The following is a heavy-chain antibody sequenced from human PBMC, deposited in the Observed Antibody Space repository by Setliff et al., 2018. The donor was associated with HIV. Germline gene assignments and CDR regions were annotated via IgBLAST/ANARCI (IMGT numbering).Heavy chain of an antibody. CDR3: ARSSPSIAVAGAFDL. CDR1: GGSISRYY. D-gene: IGHD6-19*01. V-gene: IGHV4-59*01. CDR2: VFDSGSA. Sequence: ASETLSLTCTVSGGSISRYYWNWVRQSPERGLEWIGYVFDSGSANYNPSLKSRVTISVDTSKNQFSLMMTSVTPADTSVYYCARSSPSIAVAGAFDLWGQGILVTVSS. J-gene: IGHJ4*02.